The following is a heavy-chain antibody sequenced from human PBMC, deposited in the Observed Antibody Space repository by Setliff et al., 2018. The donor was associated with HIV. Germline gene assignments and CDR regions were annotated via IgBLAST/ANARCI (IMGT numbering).Heavy chain of an antibody. D-gene: IGHD2-21*01. CDR1: GGFISSYY. Sequence: ASETLSLTCTVSGGFISSYYWSWIRQPPGKGLEWIGYVYGSGSTNYNPSLKSRVTISVDTSRNQFSLKVTPVTAADTAVYYCATRRDGYRDSFDIWGQGTVVTVSS. CDR3: ATRRDGYRDSFDI. J-gene: IGHJ3*02. CDR2: VYGSGST. V-gene: IGHV4-59*01.